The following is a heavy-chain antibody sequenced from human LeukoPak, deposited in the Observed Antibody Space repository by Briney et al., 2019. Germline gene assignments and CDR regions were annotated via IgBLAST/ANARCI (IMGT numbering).Heavy chain of an antibody. J-gene: IGHJ4*02. CDR1: GFTFSSYA. Sequence: GGSLRLSCAASGFTFSSYAMSWVRQAPGKGLEWVSPISGSGGSTYYADSVKGRFTISRDNSKNTLYLQMNSLRAEDTAVYYCAKSALHYGSGSPPPDYWGQGTLVTVSS. CDR2: ISGSGGST. V-gene: IGHV3-23*01. CDR3: AKSALHYGSGSPPPDY. D-gene: IGHD3-10*01.